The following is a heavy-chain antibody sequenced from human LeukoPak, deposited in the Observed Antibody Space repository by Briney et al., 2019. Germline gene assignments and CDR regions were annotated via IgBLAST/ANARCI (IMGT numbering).Heavy chain of an antibody. Sequence: SETLSLTCTVSGGSISSGGYYWSWIRQPPGKGLEWIGYIYHSGSTYYNPSLKSRVTISVDSSKNQFSLKLSSVTAADTAVYYCMRGGIGYDSDYWGQGTLVTVSS. D-gene: IGHD5-12*01. CDR2: IYHSGST. CDR3: MRGGIGYDSDY. J-gene: IGHJ4*02. V-gene: IGHV4-30-2*01. CDR1: GGSISSGGYY.